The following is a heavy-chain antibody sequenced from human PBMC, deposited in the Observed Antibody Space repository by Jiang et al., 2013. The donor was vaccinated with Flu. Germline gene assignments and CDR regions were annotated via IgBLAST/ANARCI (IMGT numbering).Heavy chain of an antibody. CDR1: GFTFSSYG. CDR2: ISYDGSNK. V-gene: IGHV3-30*18. Sequence: QLLESGGGVVQPGRSLRLSCAASGFTFSSYGMHWVRQAPGKGLEWVAVISYDGSNKYYADSVKGRFTISRDNSKNTLYLQMNSLRAEDTAVYYCAKDLVAVAGTSLGYYFDYWGQGTLVTVSS. D-gene: IGHD6-19*01. J-gene: IGHJ4*02. CDR3: AKDLVAVAGTSLGYYFDY.